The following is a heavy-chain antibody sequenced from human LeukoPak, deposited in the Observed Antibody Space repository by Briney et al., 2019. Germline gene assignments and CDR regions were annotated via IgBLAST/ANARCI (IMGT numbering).Heavy chain of an antibody. D-gene: IGHD3-9*01. V-gene: IGHV3-48*03. Sequence: QPGGSLRLSCAASGFTFSSYEMNWVRQAPGKGLEWVSYISTSGSTKYYADSVKGRFTISRDNAKNSLYLQMNSLRAEDTAVYYCARDRRYFSYYYMDVWGKGTTVTISS. CDR2: ISTSGSTK. J-gene: IGHJ6*03. CDR3: ARDRRYFSYYYMDV. CDR1: GFTFSSYE.